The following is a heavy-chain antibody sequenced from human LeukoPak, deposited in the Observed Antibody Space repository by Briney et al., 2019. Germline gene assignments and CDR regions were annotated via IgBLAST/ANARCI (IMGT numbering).Heavy chain of an antibody. J-gene: IGHJ4*02. CDR1: GCTFSSYW. CDR3: ARGRGIDS. V-gene: IGHV3-7*05. D-gene: IGHD3-10*01. CDR2: IKQDGSDK. Sequence: PGESLRLSCAAAGCTFSSYWISWVRQAAGKGLEWVANIKQDGSDKYYVDSVNGRFTISRDNARNPLYLQMTSLRAEDTAVYFCARGRGIDSWGQGTLVTVSS.